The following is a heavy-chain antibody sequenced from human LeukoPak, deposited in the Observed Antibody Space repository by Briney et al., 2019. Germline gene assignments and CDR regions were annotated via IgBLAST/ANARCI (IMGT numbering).Heavy chain of an antibody. V-gene: IGHV4-39*01. D-gene: IGHD2-15*01. CDR3: ARQRISGGSCSVDY. CDR1: GGSISSSSYY. CDR2: IYYSGST. Sequence: SETLSLTCTVSGGSISSSSYYWGWIRQPPGKGLEWIGSIYYSGSTYYNPSLKSRVTISVNTSKNQFSLRLSSVTAADTAVYYCARQRISGGSCSVDYWGQGTLVTVSS. J-gene: IGHJ4*02.